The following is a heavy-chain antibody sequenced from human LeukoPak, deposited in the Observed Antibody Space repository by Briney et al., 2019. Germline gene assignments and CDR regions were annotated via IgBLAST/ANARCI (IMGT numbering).Heavy chain of an antibody. CDR1: GFTFSNAW. CDR2: IKSKTDGGTT. J-gene: IGHJ4*02. D-gene: IGHD3-22*01. Sequence: GGSLRLSCAASGFTFSNAWMSWVRQAPGKGLEWVVRIKSKTDGGTTDYAAPGKGRFTISRDDSKNTLHLQINRLRAEDTAVYYCARGASGYFLSHDYWGQGTLVTVSS. CDR3: ARGASGYFLSHDY. V-gene: IGHV3-15*01.